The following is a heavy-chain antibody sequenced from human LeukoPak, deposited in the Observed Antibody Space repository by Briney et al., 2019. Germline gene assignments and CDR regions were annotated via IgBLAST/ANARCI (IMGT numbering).Heavy chain of an antibody. CDR2: LNPNSGAT. V-gene: IGHV1-2*06. J-gene: IGHJ3*02. CDR3: ARAHPLPQPGSAFDI. CDR1: GYTFTGYY. D-gene: IGHD1-26*01. Sequence: ASVKVSCKASGYTFTGYYVHWVRQAPGQGLEWMGRLNPNSGATTYAQKFQGRVTITADESTSTAYMELSSLRSEDTAVYYCARAHPLPQPGSAFDIWGQGTMVTVSS.